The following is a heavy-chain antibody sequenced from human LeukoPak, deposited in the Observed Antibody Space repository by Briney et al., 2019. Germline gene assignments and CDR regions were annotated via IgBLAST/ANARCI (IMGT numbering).Heavy chain of an antibody. CDR1: GYTFTDCY. J-gene: IGHJ4*02. CDR3: ARGPRYSYDSRGPLDY. Sequence: ASVKVSCKASGYTFTDCYIHWVRQAPGQGLEWMGWINPKSGDTKYAQKFQGRVTMTRDTSISTAYMDLSRLRSDDTAVFYCARGPRYSYDSRGPLDYWGQGTLVTVSP. V-gene: IGHV1-2*02. CDR2: INPKSGDT. D-gene: IGHD3-22*01.